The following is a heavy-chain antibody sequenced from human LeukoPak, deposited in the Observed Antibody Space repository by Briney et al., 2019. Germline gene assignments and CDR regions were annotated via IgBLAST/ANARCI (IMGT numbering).Heavy chain of an antibody. Sequence: ASVKVSCKASGSTFTSYGISWVRQAPGQGLEWMGWISAYNGNTNYAQKLQGRVTMTTDTSTSTAYMELRSLRSDDTAVYYCARDTPSSIAALTIFDYWGQGTLVTVSS. CDR3: ARDTPSSIAALTIFDY. J-gene: IGHJ4*02. CDR2: ISAYNGNT. V-gene: IGHV1-18*01. D-gene: IGHD6-6*01. CDR1: GSTFTSYG.